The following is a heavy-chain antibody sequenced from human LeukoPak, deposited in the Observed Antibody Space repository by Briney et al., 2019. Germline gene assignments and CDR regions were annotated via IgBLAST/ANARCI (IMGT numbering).Heavy chain of an antibody. CDR3: ARDGGWATVARWFDP. CDR2: MNPNSGNT. J-gene: IGHJ5*02. D-gene: IGHD4-23*01. Sequence: ASVKVSCKASGYTFTSYDINWVRQATGQGLEWMGWMNPNSGNTGYAQKFQGRVTMTRNTSISTAYMELRSLRSDDTAVYYCARDGGWATVARWFDPWGQGTLVTVSS. V-gene: IGHV1-8*01. CDR1: GYTFTSYD.